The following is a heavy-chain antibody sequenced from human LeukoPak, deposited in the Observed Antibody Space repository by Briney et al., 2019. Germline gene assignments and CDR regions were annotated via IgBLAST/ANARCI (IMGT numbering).Heavy chain of an antibody. CDR1: GFTFSIYG. CDR3: AKNRWEPNENFDAFDV. Sequence: QSGGSLRLSCAASGFTFSIYGMSWVRQAPGKGLEWVSAISGGGHSTYYADSVKGRFTISRDNSKNTLYLQMNSLRAEDTAVYYCAKNRWEPNENFDAFDVWGQGTMVTVSS. CDR2: ISGGGHST. V-gene: IGHV3-23*01. J-gene: IGHJ3*01. D-gene: IGHD1-26*01.